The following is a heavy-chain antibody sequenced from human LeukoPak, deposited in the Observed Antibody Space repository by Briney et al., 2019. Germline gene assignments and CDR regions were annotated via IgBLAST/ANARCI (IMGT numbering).Heavy chain of an antibody. CDR3: ARVNINNWHSCDY. CDR1: GGSISSNNW. D-gene: IGHD1-1*01. J-gene: IGHJ4*02. V-gene: IGHV4-4*02. CDR2: IYHSGSP. Sequence: SGTLFLTCAVSGGSISSNNWWGWVRQPPGKGLEWIGEIYHSGSPNYNPSLKSRVTISVDKSRNHFSPNLSSVTAADTAVYYCARVNINNWHSCDYWGQGTLVTVSS.